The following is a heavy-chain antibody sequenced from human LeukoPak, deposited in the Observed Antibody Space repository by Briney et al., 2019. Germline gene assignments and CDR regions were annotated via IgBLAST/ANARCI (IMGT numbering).Heavy chain of an antibody. Sequence: PGGSLRLSCAASGFTFDDYAMHWVRQAPGKGLEWVSGISWNSGSIGYADSVKGRFTISRDNAKNSLYLQMNSLRAEDTALYYCAKGRGTVTTSGVDVWGQGTTVTVSS. V-gene: IGHV3-9*01. CDR2: ISWNSGSI. CDR1: GFTFDDYA. J-gene: IGHJ6*02. D-gene: IGHD4-17*01. CDR3: AKGRGTVTTSGVDV.